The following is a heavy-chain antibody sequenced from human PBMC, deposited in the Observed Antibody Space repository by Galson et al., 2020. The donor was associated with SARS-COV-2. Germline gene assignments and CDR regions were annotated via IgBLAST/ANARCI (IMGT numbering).Heavy chain of an antibody. CDR3: VRHSSGDY. Sequence: GGSLRLSCAASGFSFRDYWMHWVRQAPGKGLVWVSRINTYWTSTNYADSVRGRFTVSRDNAKNMLYLQMNSLRAEDTAVYYCVRHSSGDYWCQGTLVTVSS. CDR2: INTYWTST. V-gene: IGHV3-74*01. CDR1: GFSFRDYW. J-gene: IGHJ4*02. D-gene: IGHD3-22*01.